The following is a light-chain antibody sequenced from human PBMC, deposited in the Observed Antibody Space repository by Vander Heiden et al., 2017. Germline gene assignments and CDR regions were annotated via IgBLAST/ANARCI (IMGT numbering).Light chain of an antibody. J-gene: IGKJ1*01. CDR1: HQISTY. Sequence: IQMTHSPSSLSASVGDRVTITCRASHQISTYLNSYQQRPGKAAKLLLYATSSILSGVSSTISGSGSARDFTLTIIRRLPADYATSYCLQRYSTAWTFGQGTKVEIK. CDR3: LQRYSTAWT. CDR2: ATS. V-gene: IGKV1-39*01.